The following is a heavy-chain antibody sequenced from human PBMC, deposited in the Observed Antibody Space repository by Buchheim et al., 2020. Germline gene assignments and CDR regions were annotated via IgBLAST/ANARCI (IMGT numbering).Heavy chain of an antibody. J-gene: IGHJ6*03. CDR1: GFTFSSYW. Sequence: EVQLVESGGGLVQPGGSLRLSCAASGFTFSSYWMSWVRQAPGKGLEWVANIKQDGSEKYYVDSVKGRFTISRDNAKNSLYLKMNSLRAEDTAVYYCARDPFSSSSGFYYYFYYMDVWGKGTT. CDR3: ARDPFSSSSGFYYYFYYMDV. V-gene: IGHV3-7*01. CDR2: IKQDGSEK. D-gene: IGHD6-6*01.